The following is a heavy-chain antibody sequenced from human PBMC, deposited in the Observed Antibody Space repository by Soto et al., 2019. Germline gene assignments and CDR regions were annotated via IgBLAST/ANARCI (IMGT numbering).Heavy chain of an antibody. CDR3: ARVTRIDAGGGDATTSAFDV. Sequence: QVQLQQSGPGLVKPSETLSLTCTVSGVSVTSDVFYCTWFRQPPVKGLEWICHTFHSGSTSYSSSIEGSVTISIELSRNHISLSLSSAAGAETAVDDCARVTRIDAGGGDATTSAFDVWGQGTMVAVSS. V-gene: IGHV4-61*03. D-gene: IGHD1-7*01. CDR2: TFHSGST. J-gene: IGHJ3*01. CDR1: GVSVTSDVFY.